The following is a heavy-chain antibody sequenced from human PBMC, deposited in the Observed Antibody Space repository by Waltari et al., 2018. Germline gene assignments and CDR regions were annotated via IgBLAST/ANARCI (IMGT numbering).Heavy chain of an antibody. J-gene: IGHJ4*02. Sequence: QIQLIQSGPEVKKPGASVTVSCKASGYTFSSYGITWVRQAPGQGLEWMGWISVENGHTSYAQNLQDRVTMTTDTSTNTAYMELRSPTSDDTAVYYCARVGGNRYYYDGRGFVYYFDYWGQGTLVTVSS. CDR1: GYTFSSYG. V-gene: IGHV1-18*01. CDR3: ARVGGNRYYYDGRGFVYYFDY. CDR2: ISVENGHT. D-gene: IGHD3-22*01.